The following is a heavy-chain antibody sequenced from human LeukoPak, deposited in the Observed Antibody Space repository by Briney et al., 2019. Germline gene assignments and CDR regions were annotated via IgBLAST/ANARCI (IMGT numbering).Heavy chain of an antibody. J-gene: IGHJ4*02. CDR3: ARDHRAAAGVDY. V-gene: IGHV3-11*01. CDR2: ISFSGSTI. CDR1: GFNFSDYY. D-gene: IGHD6-13*01. Sequence: KSGGSLRLSCAASGFNFSDYYMSWIRQAPGKGLEWVSYISFSGSTIYYADSVKGRFTISRDNAENSLYLQMNSLRAEDTAVYYCARDHRAAAGVDYWGQGTLVTVSS.